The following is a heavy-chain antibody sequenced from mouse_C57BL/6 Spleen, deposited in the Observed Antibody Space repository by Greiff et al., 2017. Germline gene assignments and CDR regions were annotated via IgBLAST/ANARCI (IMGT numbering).Heavy chain of an antibody. CDR3: ARSGLVYYDYPFDY. CDR2: IYPGSGNT. Sequence: QVQLQQSGPELVKPGASVKISCKASGYTFTDYYINWVKQRPGQGLAWIGWIYPGSGNTKYNEKFKGKATLTVDTSSSTAYMQLSSLTSEDSAVYFCARSGLVYYDYPFDYWGQGTTLTVSS. J-gene: IGHJ2*01. CDR1: GYTFTDYY. D-gene: IGHD2-4*01. V-gene: IGHV1-84*01.